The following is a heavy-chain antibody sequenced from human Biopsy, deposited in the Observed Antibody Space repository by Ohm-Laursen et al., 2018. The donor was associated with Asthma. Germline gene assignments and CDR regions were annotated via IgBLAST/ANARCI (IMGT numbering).Heavy chain of an antibody. J-gene: IGHJ4*02. D-gene: IGHD2-2*01. V-gene: IGHV1-69*13. CDR2: INSLFGTT. Sequence: SVKVSCKSLGGTFNTYVIGWARQAPGQGLEWMGGINSLFGTTTYPQKFQDRVTITADDSTSTVYMELSSLRSEDTAVYYCARKAGSCISRTCYSLDFWGQGTLVTVSS. CDR3: ARKAGSCISRTCYSLDF. CDR1: GGTFNTYV.